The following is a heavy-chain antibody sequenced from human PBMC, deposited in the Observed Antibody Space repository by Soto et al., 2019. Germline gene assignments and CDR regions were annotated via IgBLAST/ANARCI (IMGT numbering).Heavy chain of an antibody. J-gene: IGHJ6*02. CDR2: ISYDGSNK. CDR1: GFTFSSYG. D-gene: IGHD6-13*01. V-gene: IGHV3-30*18. Sequence: HPGGSLRLSCAASGFTFSSYGMHWVRQAPGKGLEWVAVISYDGSNKYYADSVKGRFTISRDNSKNTLYLQMNSLRAEDTAVYYCAKYLKPGIAAATPGYYGMDVWGQGTTVTVSS. CDR3: AKYLKPGIAAATPGYYGMDV.